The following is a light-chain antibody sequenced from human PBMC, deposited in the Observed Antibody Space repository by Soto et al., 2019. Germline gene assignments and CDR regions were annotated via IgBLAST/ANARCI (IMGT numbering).Light chain of an antibody. CDR2: EVN. CDR3: SSYAGSNKIL. Sequence: QSALTQPPSASGFPGQSVTISCTGTSSDIGGFDYVSWYQQHPDKAPKLILYEVNKRPSGVPDRFSGSKSGNTASLTVSGLQADDEADYYCSSYAGSNKILFGGGTKLTVL. J-gene: IGLJ3*02. V-gene: IGLV2-8*01. CDR1: SSDIGGFDY.